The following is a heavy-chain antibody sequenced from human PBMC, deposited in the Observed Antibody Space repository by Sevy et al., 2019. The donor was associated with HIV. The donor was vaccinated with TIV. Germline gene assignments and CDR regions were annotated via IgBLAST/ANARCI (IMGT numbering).Heavy chain of an antibody. V-gene: IGHV3-7*01. CDR1: GFTFSSYW. CDR2: IKHDRSEK. Sequence: GGSLRLSCAASGFTFSSYWMSWVRQAPGKGLEWVANIKHDRSEKYYVDSVKGRFTISRDNSKNALYLQMNSLRAEDTAVYYCAKSSTVATVRARIPLNKGVDFWGQGTLVTVSS. D-gene: IGHD5-12*01. J-gene: IGHJ4*02. CDR3: AKSSTVATVRARIPLNKGVDF.